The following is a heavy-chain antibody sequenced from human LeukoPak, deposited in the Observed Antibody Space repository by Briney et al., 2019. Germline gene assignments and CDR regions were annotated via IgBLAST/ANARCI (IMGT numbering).Heavy chain of an antibody. CDR2: IHNDGTQG. D-gene: IGHD3-16*01. V-gene: IGHV3-33*06. CDR3: AKEGDEFRGYLDV. CDR1: GFTFSRPG. Sequence: GRSLTLSYAASGFTFSRPGMQCVRQAPGTGLEWVAVIHNDGTQGQYADSVKGRFTISKDNSQNTLYLQMNNLRDDDTAVYYCAKEGDEFRGYLDVWGKGTTVTVSS. J-gene: IGHJ6*03.